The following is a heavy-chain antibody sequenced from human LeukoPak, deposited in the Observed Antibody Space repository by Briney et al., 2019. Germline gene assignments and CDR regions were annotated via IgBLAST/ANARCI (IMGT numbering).Heavy chain of an antibody. CDR2: IYHSGST. CDR3: ARGPYGDYVSPLDY. D-gene: IGHD4-17*01. J-gene: IGHJ4*02. V-gene: IGHV4-4*03. Sequence: PETLSLTCAVSGGSISSSNWWSWVRQPPGKGLEWIGEIYHSGSTNYNPSLKSRVTISVDKSKNQFSLKLSSVTAADTAVYYCARGPYGDYVSPLDYWGQGTLVTVSS. CDR1: GGSISSSNW.